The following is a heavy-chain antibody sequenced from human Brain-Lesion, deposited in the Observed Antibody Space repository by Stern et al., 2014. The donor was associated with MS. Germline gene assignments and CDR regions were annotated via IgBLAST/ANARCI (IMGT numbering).Heavy chain of an antibody. D-gene: IGHD2-15*01. CDR1: GFTFSTYS. V-gene: IGHV3-21*01. Sequence: ESGGGLVKPGGSLRLSCAASGFTFSTYSMNWVRQAPGKGLEWVSSISTSSNYIYYADSVKGRFTVSRDNAKNSLYLQMNSLRAEDTAVYYCAKVLLGGSCYDYWGQGTLVTVSS. CDR2: ISTSSNYI. CDR3: AKVLLGGSCYDY. J-gene: IGHJ4*02.